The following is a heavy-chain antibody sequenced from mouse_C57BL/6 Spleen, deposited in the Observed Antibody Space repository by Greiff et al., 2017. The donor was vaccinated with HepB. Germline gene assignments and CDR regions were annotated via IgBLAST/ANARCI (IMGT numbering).Heavy chain of an antibody. Sequence: EVHLVESGGGLVQPKGSLKLSCAASGFSFNTYAMNWVRQAPGKGLEWVARIRSKSNNYATYYAYSVKARFTISRDDSESMLYLQMNNLKTADTAMYYCVGGDFDVWGTGTTVTVSS. CDR3: VGGDFDV. V-gene: IGHV10-1*01. CDR1: GFSFNTYA. J-gene: IGHJ1*03. CDR2: IRSKSNNYAT.